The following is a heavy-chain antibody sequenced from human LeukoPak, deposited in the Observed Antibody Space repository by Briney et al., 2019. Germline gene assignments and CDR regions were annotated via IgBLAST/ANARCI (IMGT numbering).Heavy chain of an antibody. V-gene: IGHV1-24*01. Sequence: ASVKVSXKXXXXXLTELSMHWVRQAPGKGLEWMGGFDPEDGETIYAQKFQGRVTMTEDTSTDTAYMELSSLRSEDTAVYYCARAEQYQLLLHWGQGTLVTVSS. CDR2: FDPEDGET. CDR3: ARAEQYQLLLH. J-gene: IGHJ4*02. CDR1: XXXLTELS. D-gene: IGHD2-2*01.